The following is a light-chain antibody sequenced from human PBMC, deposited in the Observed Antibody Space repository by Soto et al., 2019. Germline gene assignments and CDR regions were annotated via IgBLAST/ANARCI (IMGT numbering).Light chain of an antibody. J-gene: IGLJ1*01. V-gene: IGLV2-11*01. CDR3: CSYAGMDTYV. Sequence: QSVLTQPRSVSGSPGQSVTISCTGTTSDVGGYNYVSWYQQHPGKAPKLMIYDVDKRPSGVPDRFSGSKSGNTASLTISGLQAEDETDYYCCSYAGMDTYVFGTGTKLTVL. CDR1: TSDVGGYNY. CDR2: DVD.